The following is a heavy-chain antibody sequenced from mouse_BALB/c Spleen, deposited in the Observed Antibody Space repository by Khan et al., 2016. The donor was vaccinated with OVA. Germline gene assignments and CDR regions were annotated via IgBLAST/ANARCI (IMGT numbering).Heavy chain of an antibody. CDR2: INPSNGYT. V-gene: IGHV1-4*01. Sequence: QVQLQQSGAELARPGASVKMSCKASGYTFTSYTMHWVKQRPGQGLEWIGYINPSNGYTNYNQKFRDKATLTADKSSSTAYMQMSSLTSADSAVYNGARVGPCQANYGAWFAYWGQGTLVTVSA. CDR3: ARVGPCQANYGAWFAY. CDR1: GYTFTSYT. D-gene: IGHD1-1*01. J-gene: IGHJ3*01.